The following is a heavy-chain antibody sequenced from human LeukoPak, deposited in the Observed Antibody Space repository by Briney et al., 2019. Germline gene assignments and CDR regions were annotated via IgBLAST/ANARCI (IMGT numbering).Heavy chain of an antibody. V-gene: IGHV3-21*01. CDR3: ARDTTAGDLDY. D-gene: IGHD6-13*01. CDR1: GFTFSSYS. CDR2: ISGSGGYI. Sequence: GGSLRLSCAASGFTFSSYSMTWVRQAPGKGLEWVSCISGSGGYIYYADSVKGRFTISRDNAKNSLYLQMNSLRAEDTAVYYCARDTTAGDLDYWGQGTLVTVSS. J-gene: IGHJ4*02.